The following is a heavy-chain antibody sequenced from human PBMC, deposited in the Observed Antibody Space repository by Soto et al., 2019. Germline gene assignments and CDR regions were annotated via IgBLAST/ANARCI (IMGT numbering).Heavy chain of an antibody. CDR1: GGTFSSDS. Sequence: QVQLVQSGAEVKKPGSSVKVSCKASGGTFSSDSFSWVRHAPGQGLEWMGGIIPMFDTPIYAQKFQDRVTITAYESTSTAYMQLSSLRSGDTAVYYCARSGGLDRDFNYWGQGSLVTVSS. CDR2: IIPMFDTP. D-gene: IGHD3-10*01. V-gene: IGHV1-69*12. CDR3: ARSGGLDRDFNY. J-gene: IGHJ4*02.